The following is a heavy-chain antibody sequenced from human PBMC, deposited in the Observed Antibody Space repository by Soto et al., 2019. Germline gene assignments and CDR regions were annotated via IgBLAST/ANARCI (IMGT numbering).Heavy chain of an antibody. CDR1: GGTFSSYA. J-gene: IGHJ6*02. D-gene: IGHD3-22*01. Sequence: QVQLVQSGAEVKKPGSSVKVSCKASGGTFSSYAISWVRQAPGQGLEWMGGIIPIFGTANYAQKFQGRVTITADKSTSTACRELSSLRSEDTAVYSCARRPHYYDSSPCGMDVWGQGTTVTVSS. CDR2: IIPIFGTA. CDR3: ARRPHYYDSSPCGMDV. V-gene: IGHV1-69*06.